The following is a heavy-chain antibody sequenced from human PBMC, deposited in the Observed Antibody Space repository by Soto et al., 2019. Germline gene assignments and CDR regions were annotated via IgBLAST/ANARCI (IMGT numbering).Heavy chain of an antibody. CDR2: IHHRGNT. D-gene: IGHD3-22*01. J-gene: IGHJ3*01. Sequence: SETLSLTCTVSGGSISSGDYYWNWIRQHPEKGLEWIGSIHHRGNTYYSPSLESRISISIDTSKKQFSLRLSSVTAADTAVYYCAREGGSYDSGGFLIRGAFDVWGQGTTVTVS. V-gene: IGHV4-31*03. CDR1: GGSISSGDYY. CDR3: AREGGSYDSGGFLIRGAFDV.